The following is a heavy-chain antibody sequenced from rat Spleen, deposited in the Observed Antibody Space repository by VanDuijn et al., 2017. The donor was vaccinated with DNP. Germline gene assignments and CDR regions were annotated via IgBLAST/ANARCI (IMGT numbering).Heavy chain of an antibody. J-gene: IGHJ1*01. CDR3: ARRGYKNSWYFDF. CDR1: GFSFRDYD. Sequence: EVQLVESGGGLVQPGRSLKLSCVASGFSFRDYDMAWVRQAPTKGLEWVACIGPRGAYTYYGDSVKGRFTISRDYAKSTLYLQMNSLRSEDTATYYCARRGYKNSWYFDFWGPGTMVTVSS. D-gene: IGHD1-4*01. CDR2: IGPRGAYT. V-gene: IGHV5-25*01.